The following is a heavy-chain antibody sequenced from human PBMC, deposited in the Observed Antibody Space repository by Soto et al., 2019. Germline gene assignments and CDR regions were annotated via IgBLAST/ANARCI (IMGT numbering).Heavy chain of an antibody. CDR3: ARDQGGYGDFPPNYYYYYGMDV. CDR2: IIPIFGTA. V-gene: IGHV1-69*12. CDR1: GGTFSSYA. Sequence: QVQLVQSGAEVKKPGSSVKVSCKASGGTFSSYAISWVRQAPGQGLEWMGGIIPIFGTANYAQKFQGRVTLRADESTTKAYMEMSSLKSEDTAVYYCARDQGGYGDFPPNYYYYYGMDVWGQGTTVTVSS. J-gene: IGHJ6*02. D-gene: IGHD4-17*01.